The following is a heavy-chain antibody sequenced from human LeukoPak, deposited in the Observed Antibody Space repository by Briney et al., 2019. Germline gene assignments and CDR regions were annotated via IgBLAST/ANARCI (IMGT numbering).Heavy chain of an antibody. CDR3: ARDYYTNGVCYSWFDP. D-gene: IGHD2-8*01. Sequence: ASVKVSCKASGYTFTSYYMHWVRQAPGQGLEWMGIINPSGGSTSYAQKFQGRVTMTRDMSTSTVYMELSSLRSEDTAVYYCARDYYTNGVCYSWFDPWGQGALVTVYS. CDR1: GYTFTSYY. J-gene: IGHJ5*02. CDR2: INPSGGST. V-gene: IGHV1-46*01.